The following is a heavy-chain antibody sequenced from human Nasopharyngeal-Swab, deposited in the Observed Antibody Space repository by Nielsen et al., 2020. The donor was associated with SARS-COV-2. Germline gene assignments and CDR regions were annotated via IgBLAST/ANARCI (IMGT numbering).Heavy chain of an antibody. Sequence: GGSRRLSCAASGFTFRIFAMPWLPKAPGKGLEWVAFMSLVGSNKYYADSVKGRFTISRDNSKNTLYLQMNSLRPEDTAVYYCAREGVSSLPFGDYWGRGTLVTVSS. CDR2: MSLVGSNK. J-gene: IGHJ4*02. CDR1: GFTFRIFA. D-gene: IGHD2-8*01. V-gene: IGHV3-30-3*01. CDR3: AREGVSSLPFGDY.